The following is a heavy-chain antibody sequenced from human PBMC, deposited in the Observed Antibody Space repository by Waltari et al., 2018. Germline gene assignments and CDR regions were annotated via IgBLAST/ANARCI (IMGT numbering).Heavy chain of an antibody. CDR3: AKDFAAAGTQTPYYFDY. CDR2: ISGSGGST. J-gene: IGHJ4*02. CDR1: GFTFSSYA. V-gene: IGHV3-23*01. Sequence: EVQLLESGGGLVQPGGSLRLSCAASGFTFSSYAMSWVRQAPGKGLEWVSAISGSGGSTDYADSVKGRFTISRDNSKNTLYLQMNSLRAEDTAVYYCAKDFAAAGTQTPYYFDYWGQGTLVTVSS. D-gene: IGHD6-13*01.